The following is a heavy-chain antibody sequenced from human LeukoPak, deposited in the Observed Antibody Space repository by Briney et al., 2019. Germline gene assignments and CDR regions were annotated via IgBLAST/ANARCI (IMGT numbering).Heavy chain of an antibody. V-gene: IGHV1-3*01. CDR1: GYTFTSYY. D-gene: IGHD2-2*01. CDR2: INAGNGNT. J-gene: IGHJ6*04. CDR3: ARGGEDCSSTSCYAGYYYGMDV. Sequence: PGASVKVSCKASGYTFTSYYMHWVRQAPGQRLEWMGWINAGNGNTKYSQKFQGRVTITRDTSASTAYMELSSLRSEDTAVYYCARGGEDCSSTSCYAGYYYGMDVWGKGTTVTVSS.